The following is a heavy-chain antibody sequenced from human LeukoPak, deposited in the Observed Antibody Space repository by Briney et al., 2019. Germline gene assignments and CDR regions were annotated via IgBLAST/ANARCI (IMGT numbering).Heavy chain of an antibody. J-gene: IGHJ4*02. CDR3: ATLGSIVWGHKGTASSL. V-gene: IGHV1-2*02. Sequence: ASVKVSCKASGYTFTDYYMHWVRQAPGQGLEWMGWINPKSGGTIYAQKFQGRVTMTRDTSISTAYMELSSLKSDDTAVYYCATLGSIVWGHKGTASSLWGQGTLVTVSS. CDR1: GYTFTDYY. CDR2: INPKSGGT. D-gene: IGHD2-21*02.